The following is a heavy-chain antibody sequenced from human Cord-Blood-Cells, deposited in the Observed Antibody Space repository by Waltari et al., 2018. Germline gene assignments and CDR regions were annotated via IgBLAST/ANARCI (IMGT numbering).Heavy chain of an antibody. CDR2: IWYDGSNK. Sequence: QVQLVESGGGVVQPGRSLRLSCAASGFTFSSYGMPWVRQAPGKGLEWVAVIWYDGSNKYYADSVKGRFTISRDNSKNTLYLQMNSLRAEDTAVYYCATTPGDDDYWGQGTLVTVSS. V-gene: IGHV3-33*01. J-gene: IGHJ4*02. CDR3: ATTPGDDDY. D-gene: IGHD2-21*02. CDR1: GFTFSSYG.